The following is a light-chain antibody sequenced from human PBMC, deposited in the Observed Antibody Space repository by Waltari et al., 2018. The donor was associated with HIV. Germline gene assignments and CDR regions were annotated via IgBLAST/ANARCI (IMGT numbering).Light chain of an antibody. CDR3: QQYNKWPRT. Sequence: EIVLTQSPATLSVSPGERGPLSCRASQNINNTLAWYQLKPGQAPRLLISGASTRATGIPARFSGSGSGTDFTLNIGTLQSEDFAVYFCQQYNKWPRTFGRGTKVEIK. CDR1: QNINNT. V-gene: IGKV3-15*01. CDR2: GAS. J-gene: IGKJ4*02.